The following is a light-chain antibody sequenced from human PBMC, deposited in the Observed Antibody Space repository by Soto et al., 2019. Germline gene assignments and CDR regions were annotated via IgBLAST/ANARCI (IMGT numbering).Light chain of an antibody. CDR3: QQYGSSPRT. CDR1: QSVSSSY. Sequence: EIVLTQSPGTLSLSPGERATLSCRSSQSVSSSYLAWYQQKPGQAPRLLIYGAYSRATGITDRFSGRGSGTDFTLTISRLEPEDFAVYYCQQYGSSPRTVGPGTQVEIK. CDR2: GAY. V-gene: IGKV3-20*01. J-gene: IGKJ1*01.